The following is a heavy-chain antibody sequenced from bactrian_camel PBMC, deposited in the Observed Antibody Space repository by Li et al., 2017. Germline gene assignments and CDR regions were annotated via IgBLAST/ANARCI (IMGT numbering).Heavy chain of an antibody. V-gene: IGHV3-2*01. D-gene: IGHD1*01. CDR1: GFTFTSYY. Sequence: HVQLVESGGGLVQPGGSLRLSCAASGFTFTSYYIHWVRQAPGKGLQCVANIYSDGSRIDYADSVKGRFTISKDNAENTLHLQMNSLQPEDTATYYCAADRSLRGYCYSGWDKSAFWGQGTQVTVS. J-gene: IGHJ4*01. CDR3: AADRSLRGYCYSGWDKSAF. CDR2: IYSDGSRI.